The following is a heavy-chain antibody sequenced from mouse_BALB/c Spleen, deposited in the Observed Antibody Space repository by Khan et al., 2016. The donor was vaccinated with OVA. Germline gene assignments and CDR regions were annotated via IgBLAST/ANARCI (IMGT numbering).Heavy chain of an antibody. Sequence: EVQLQESGPGLVNPSQSLSLTCTVTGYSITSDFAWNWVRQFPGNKLEWMGYISFSGSTSYGPSLKSRLSITRDTSKNQFFLQLNSVTTEDTATYCCSRSVYYAYAYAMDYWGQGTSVTVSS. CDR3: SRSVYYAYAYAMDY. CDR1: GYSITSDFA. D-gene: IGHD2-2*01. V-gene: IGHV3-2*02. CDR2: ISFSGST. J-gene: IGHJ4*01.